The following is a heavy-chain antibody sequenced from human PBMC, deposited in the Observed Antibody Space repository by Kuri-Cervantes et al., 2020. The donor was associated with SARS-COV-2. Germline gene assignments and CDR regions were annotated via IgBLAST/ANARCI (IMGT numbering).Heavy chain of an antibody. CDR2: IINSGGNT. D-gene: IGHD1-26*01. J-gene: IGHJ4*02. CDR3: TKGMWELLPWGYYFDS. Sequence: GESLKISCAASGFTFTSYAMNWVRQAPGKGLEWVSGIINSGGNTDYADSVKGRFTISRDNSKSTLYLQMNSLRAEDTAVYYCTKGMWELLPWGYYFDSWGQGTLVTVSS. V-gene: IGHV3-23*01. CDR1: GFTFTSYA.